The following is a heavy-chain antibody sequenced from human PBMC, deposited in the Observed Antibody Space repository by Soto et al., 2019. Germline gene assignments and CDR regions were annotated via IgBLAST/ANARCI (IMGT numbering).Heavy chain of an antibody. CDR1: GGSVSSGSYY. Sequence: QVQLQESGPGLVKPSETLSLTCTVSGGSVSSGSYYWSWIRQPPGKGLEWIGYIYYSGSTNYNPALMRRVTISVDTSKNQFSLKQSSVTAADMAVYYCARDSYSGYDGTSYYYGMDVWGQGTTVTVSS. J-gene: IGHJ6*02. CDR2: IYYSGST. CDR3: ARDSYSGYDGTSYYYGMDV. V-gene: IGHV4-61*01. D-gene: IGHD5-12*01.